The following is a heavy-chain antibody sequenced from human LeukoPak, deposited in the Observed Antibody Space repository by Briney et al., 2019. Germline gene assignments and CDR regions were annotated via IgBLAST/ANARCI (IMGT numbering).Heavy chain of an antibody. CDR3: ALKGGSFYSPFDY. V-gene: IGHV3-23*01. D-gene: IGHD2-21*01. J-gene: IGHJ4*02. Sequence: GGSLRLSCAASGFNFSTYAMSWVRQAPGKGLEWVSDISNSGGSTNYADSVKGRFTISRDNSKNTLDLHMNSLRAEDAAIYYCALKGGSFYSPFDYWGQGTLVTVSS. CDR1: GFNFSTYA. CDR2: ISNSGGST.